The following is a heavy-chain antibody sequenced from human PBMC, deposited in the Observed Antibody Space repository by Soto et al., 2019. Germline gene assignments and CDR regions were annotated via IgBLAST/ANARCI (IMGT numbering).Heavy chain of an antibody. V-gene: IGHV3-21*01. CDR3: ASDLGYCSSTSCGP. D-gene: IGHD2-2*01. CDR2: ISSSSSYI. J-gene: IGHJ5*02. CDR1: GFTFSSYS. Sequence: GGSLRLSCAASGFTFSSYSMNWVRQAPGKGLEWVSSISSSSSYIYYADTVKGRYTISRDNAKNSLYLQMNRQRAVYTAVYYCASDLGYCSSTSCGPWGQGTLVTVSS.